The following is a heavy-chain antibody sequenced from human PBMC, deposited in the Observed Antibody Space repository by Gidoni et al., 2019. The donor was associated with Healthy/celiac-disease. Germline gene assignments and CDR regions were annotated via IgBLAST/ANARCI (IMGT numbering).Heavy chain of an antibody. J-gene: IGHJ4*02. CDR3: ARTSSRRGYSYGNNFDY. D-gene: IGHD5-18*01. CDR2: INHSGST. CDR1: GGSFRGYY. V-gene: IGHV4-34*01. Sequence: QVQLQQWGAGLLKPSETLSLTCAVYGGSFRGYYWSWIRQPPGKGLEWIGEINHSGSTNYNPSLKSRVTISVDTSKNQFSLKLSSVTAADTAVYYCARTSSRRGYSYGNNFDYWGQGTLVTVSS.